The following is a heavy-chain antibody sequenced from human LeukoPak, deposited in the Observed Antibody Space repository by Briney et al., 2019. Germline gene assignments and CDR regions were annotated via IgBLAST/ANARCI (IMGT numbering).Heavy chain of an antibody. V-gene: IGHV4-34*01. D-gene: IGHD3-10*01. CDR2: INHSGST. Sequence: SETLSLTCAVYGGSFSGYYWSWIRQPPGKGLEWIGEINHSGSTNYNPSLKSRVTISVDTSKNQFSLKLSSVTAADTAVYYCARQRRMVRGVIDYWGQGTLVTVSS. J-gene: IGHJ4*02. CDR3: ARQRRMVRGVIDY. CDR1: GGSFSGYY.